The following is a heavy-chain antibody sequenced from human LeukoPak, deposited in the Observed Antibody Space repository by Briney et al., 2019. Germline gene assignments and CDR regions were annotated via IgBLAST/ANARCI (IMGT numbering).Heavy chain of an antibody. CDR2: INHSGSA. J-gene: IGHJ4*02. CDR1: GGSFSGYY. CDR3: ARGQGTVTTH. V-gene: IGHV4-34*01. D-gene: IGHD4-17*01. Sequence: SETLSLACAVSGGSFSGYYWTWIRQPPGKGLEWIGEINHSGSANYNPSLKSRVTISLDTSKNQFSLKLSSVTAADTAVYYCARGQGTVTTHWGQGTLVTVSS.